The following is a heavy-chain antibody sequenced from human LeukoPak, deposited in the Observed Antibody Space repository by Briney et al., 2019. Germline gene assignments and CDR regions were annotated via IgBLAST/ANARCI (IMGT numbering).Heavy chain of an antibody. J-gene: IGHJ4*02. V-gene: IGHV4-39*07. CDR2: IYYSGST. Sequence: SETLSLTCTVSGGSISSSSYYWGWIRQPPGKGLEWIGSIYYSGSTYYNPSLKSRVTISVDTSKNQFSLKLSSVTAADTAVYYCARLSLRAAFDYWGQGTLVTVSS. CDR1: GGSISSSSYY. D-gene: IGHD3-10*01. CDR3: ARLSLRAAFDY.